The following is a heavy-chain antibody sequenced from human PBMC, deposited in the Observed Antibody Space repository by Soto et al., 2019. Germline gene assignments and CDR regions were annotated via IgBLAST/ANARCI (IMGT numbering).Heavy chain of an antibody. D-gene: IGHD6-13*01. V-gene: IGHV4-59*01. CDR3: TSSYSTASSPDY. Sequence: PSETLSLTCSVSGGYMRNYYWNWIRQPPGRGLEWIGYVYHSGSTNYNPSLKSRVSMSVDVSRNHFSLTLHSVTAADTAVYFCTSSYSTASSPDYWGQGALVTVSS. CDR2: VYHSGST. J-gene: IGHJ4*02. CDR1: GGYMRNYY.